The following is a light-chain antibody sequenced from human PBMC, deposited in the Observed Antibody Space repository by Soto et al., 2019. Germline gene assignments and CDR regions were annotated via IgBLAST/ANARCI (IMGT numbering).Light chain of an antibody. Sequence: EIVLTQSPVTLSLSPGERATFSCRASQSVSSSYLAWYQQKPGQAPRLLIYGASSRATGIPDRFSGSGSGTDFTLSISRLEPEDFAVYYCQQYGSSPYTFGQGTKLEIK. J-gene: IGKJ2*01. V-gene: IGKV3-20*01. CDR3: QQYGSSPYT. CDR2: GAS. CDR1: QSVSSSY.